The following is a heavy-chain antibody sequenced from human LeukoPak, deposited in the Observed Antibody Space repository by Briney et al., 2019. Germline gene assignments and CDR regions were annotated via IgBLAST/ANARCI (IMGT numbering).Heavy chain of an antibody. CDR2: INPNSGGT. J-gene: IGHJ5*02. D-gene: IGHD6-13*01. CDR1: GYTFTGYY. V-gene: IGHV1-2*02. Sequence: ASVKVSCKASGYTFTGYYMHWVRQAPGQGLEWMGWINPNSGGTNYAQKFQGRVTMTRDTSISTAYMELSRLRSDDTAVYYCAGNRRGSSCSCNWFDPWGQGTLVTVSS. CDR3: AGNRRGSSCSCNWFDP.